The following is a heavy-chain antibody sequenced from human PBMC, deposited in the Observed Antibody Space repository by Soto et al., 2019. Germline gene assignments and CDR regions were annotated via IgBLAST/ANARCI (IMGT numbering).Heavy chain of an antibody. D-gene: IGHD6-6*01. V-gene: IGHV1-69*13. Sequence: SVKVSCKASGGTFSSYAISWVRQAPGQGLEWMGGIIPIFGTANYAQKFQGRVTITADESTSTAYMELSSLRAEDTAVYYCARELAGIAARHSGRNYYYGMDVWGQGTTVTVSS. CDR3: ARELAGIAARHSGRNYYYGMDV. J-gene: IGHJ6*02. CDR2: IIPIFGTA. CDR1: GGTFSSYA.